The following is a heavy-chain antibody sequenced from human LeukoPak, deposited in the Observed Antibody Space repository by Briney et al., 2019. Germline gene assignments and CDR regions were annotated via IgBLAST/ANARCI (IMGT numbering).Heavy chain of an antibody. CDR1: GYTFISYD. J-gene: IGHJ4*02. CDR3: AIFPDVDIVATTSRG. CDR2: MNPNSGNT. Sequence: GASVKVSCKASGYTFISYDINWVRQATGQGLEWMGWMNPNSGNTGYGQQFQGRVTMTSNTSISTAYMELSSLRSEDTAVYYCAIFPDVDIVATTSRGWGQGTLVTVSS. V-gene: IGHV1-8*01. D-gene: IGHD5-12*01.